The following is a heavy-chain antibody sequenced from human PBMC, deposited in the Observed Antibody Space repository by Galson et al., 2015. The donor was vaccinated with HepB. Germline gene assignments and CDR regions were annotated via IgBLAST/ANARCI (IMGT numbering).Heavy chain of an antibody. CDR1: GYTFTDYY. CDR3: ARGSISPGSY. V-gene: IGHV1-2*06. CDR2: INPNSGGT. Sequence: SVKVSCKASGYTFTDYYMHWVRQAPGQGLEWMGRINPNSGGTNYAQKFRGRVTMTRDTSISTAYMEMSRLRSDDTAMYYCARGSISPGSYWGQGTLVTVSS. J-gene: IGHJ4*02.